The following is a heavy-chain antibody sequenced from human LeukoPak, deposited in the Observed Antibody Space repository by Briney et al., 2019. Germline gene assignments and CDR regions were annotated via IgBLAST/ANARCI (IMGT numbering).Heavy chain of an antibody. Sequence: GGSLRLSCAASGFTFNRYSMLWVRQAPGKGPEWLAVISYVGGITHYADSVKDRFTISRDNSKNTLFLQLNSLRGDDTAVYYCARGGYCSSTSCYSCDYWGQGTLVTVSS. CDR2: ISYVGGIT. V-gene: IGHV3-30*01. CDR3: ARGGYCSSTSCYSCDY. CDR1: GFTFNRYS. D-gene: IGHD2-2*01. J-gene: IGHJ4*02.